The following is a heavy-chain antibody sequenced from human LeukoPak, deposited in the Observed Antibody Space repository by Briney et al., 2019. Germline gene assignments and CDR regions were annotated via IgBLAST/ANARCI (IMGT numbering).Heavy chain of an antibody. D-gene: IGHD3-22*01. CDR3: ARHGSGYYPLLGMDV. CDR2: INPNSGGT. CDR1: GGTFSSYA. J-gene: IGHJ6*02. Sequence: SVKVSCKASGGTFSSYAISWVRQAPGQGLEWMGWINPNSGGTNYAQKFQGWVTMTRDTSISTAYMELSRLRSDDTAVYYCARHGSGYYPLLGMDVWGQGTTVTVSS. V-gene: IGHV1-2*04.